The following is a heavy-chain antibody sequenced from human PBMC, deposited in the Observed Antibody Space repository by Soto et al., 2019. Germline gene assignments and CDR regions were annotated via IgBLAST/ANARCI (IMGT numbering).Heavy chain of an antibody. CDR3: ATRITVFGLLIHPFDP. J-gene: IGHJ5*02. CDR1: GGSVNGYY. Sequence: SETLSLTCAVYGGSVNGYYWNWIRQPPGKGLEWIGEINHTGGTHYNPSLKSRVTMSVDTSKNQFSLRLSSVTAAVTAIYYCATRITVFGLLIHPFDPWGQGTQVTVSS. CDR2: INHTGGT. V-gene: IGHV4-34*01. D-gene: IGHD3-3*01.